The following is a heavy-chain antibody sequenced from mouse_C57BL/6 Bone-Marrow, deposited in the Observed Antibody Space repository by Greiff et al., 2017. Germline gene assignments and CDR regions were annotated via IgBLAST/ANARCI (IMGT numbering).Heavy chain of an antibody. J-gene: IGHJ1*03. CDR1: GFSLTSYG. CDR2: IWSGGST. Sequence: QVQLQQSGPGLVQPSQSLSITCTVSGFSLTSYGVHWVRQPPGKGLEWLGVIWSGGSTDYNAAFISRLSISKDNSKSQVFFKMNSLQTDDTARYYCARNYGNYPYWYFDVWGTGTTVTVSS. V-gene: IGHV2-4*02. CDR3: ARNYGNYPYWYFDV. D-gene: IGHD2-1*01.